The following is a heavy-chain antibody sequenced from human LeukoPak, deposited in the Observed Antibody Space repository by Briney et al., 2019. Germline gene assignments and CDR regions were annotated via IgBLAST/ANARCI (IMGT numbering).Heavy chain of an antibody. Sequence: GESLKISCRGSGYTFTTYWIGWVRQKPGKGLEWTGIISPGDSDTRYSPSFQGQVTISVDKSISTAYLQWSSLKASDTAMYYCARRLVYYYDSTGYYFDAFDIWGHGTMVTVSS. D-gene: IGHD3-22*01. CDR1: GYTFTTYW. CDR3: ARRLVYYYDSTGYYFDAFDI. CDR2: ISPGDSDT. J-gene: IGHJ3*02. V-gene: IGHV5-51*01.